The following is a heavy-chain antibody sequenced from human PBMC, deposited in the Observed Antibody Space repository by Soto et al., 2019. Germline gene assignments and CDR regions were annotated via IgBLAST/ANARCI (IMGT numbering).Heavy chain of an antibody. D-gene: IGHD3-3*01. J-gene: IGHJ6*02. V-gene: IGHV3-30*18. CDR2: ISYDGSNK. CDR3: AKVISIFGVVIHGPGMDV. CDR1: GFTFSSYG. Sequence: GGSLRLSCAASGFTFSSYGMHWVRQAPGKGLEWVAVISYDGSNKYYADSVKGRFTISRDNSKNTLYLQMNSLRAEDTAVYYCAKVISIFGVVIHGPGMDVWGQGTTVTVSS.